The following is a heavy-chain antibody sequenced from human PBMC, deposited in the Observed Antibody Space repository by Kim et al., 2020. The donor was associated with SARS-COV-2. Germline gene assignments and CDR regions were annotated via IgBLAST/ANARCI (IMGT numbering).Heavy chain of an antibody. D-gene: IGHD3-10*01. CDR3: ARPNGLLWFGDIYGPYYFDY. CDR2: IYPGDSDT. V-gene: IGHV5-51*01. CDR1: GYSFTSYW. J-gene: IGHJ4*02. Sequence: GESLKISCKGSGYSFTSYWIGWVRQMPGKGLEWMGIIYPGDSDTRYSPSFQGQVTISADKSISTAYLQWSSLKASDTAMYYCARPNGLLWFGDIYGPYYFDYWGQGTLVTVSS.